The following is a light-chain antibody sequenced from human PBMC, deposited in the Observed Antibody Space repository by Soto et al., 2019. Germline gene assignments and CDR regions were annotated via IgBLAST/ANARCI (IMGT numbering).Light chain of an antibody. CDR3: QSYYTTLSGWV. CDR1: NSNIGADYD. J-gene: IGLJ3*02. V-gene: IGLV1-40*01. Sequence: QSVLTQPPSVSGAPGQRVTISCTGTNSNIGADYDVHWYQHLPGTAPKLLLYANNNRPSGVPDRFSGSRSGPSASLAITGLQADDEADYFCQSYYTTLSGWVFGGGIKLTVL. CDR2: ANN.